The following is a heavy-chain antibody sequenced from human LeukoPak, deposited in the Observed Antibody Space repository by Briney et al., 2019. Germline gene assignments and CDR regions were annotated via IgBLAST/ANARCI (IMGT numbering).Heavy chain of an antibody. CDR2: INWSGGST. D-gene: IGHD3-10*01. CDR1: GFAFDEHG. CDR3: AKDVDPFGSGSYVEGFDY. V-gene: IGHV3-20*04. J-gene: IGHJ4*02. Sequence: GGSLRLSCTASGFAFDEHGMSWVRQVPGKGLEWVSGINWSGGSTGYADPLRGRFTISRDNAKNSLYLQMDSLRAEDTAVYYCAKDVDPFGSGSYVEGFDYWGQGALVTVSS.